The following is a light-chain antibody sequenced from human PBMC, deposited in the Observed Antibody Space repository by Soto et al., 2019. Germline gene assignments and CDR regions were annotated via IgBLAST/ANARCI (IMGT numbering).Light chain of an antibody. V-gene: IGKV3-11*01. J-gene: IGKJ3*01. CDR1: QGVSGS. CDR2: DTS. CDR3: QQRGNWPLT. Sequence: EIVLTQSPATLSLSPGERATLSCGASQGVSGSVAWYQQKPGQAPRLLIYDTSNRATGIPARFSGSGSGTDFTLTISSLEPEDFAVYYCQQRGNWPLTFGPGTKVDIK.